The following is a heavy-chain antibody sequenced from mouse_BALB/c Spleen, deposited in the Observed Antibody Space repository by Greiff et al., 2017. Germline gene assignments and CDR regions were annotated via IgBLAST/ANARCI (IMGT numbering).Heavy chain of an antibody. CDR3: ARGELLSYSMDY. CDR2: IDPANGNT. V-gene: IGHV14-3*02. J-gene: IGHJ4*01. CDR1: GFNIKDTY. Sequence: VQLQQSGAELVKPGASVKLSCTASGFNIKDTYMHWVKQRPEQGLEWIGRIDPANGNTKYDPKFQGKATITADTSSNTAYLQLSSLTSEDTAVYYCARGELLSYSMDYWGQGTSVTVSS. D-gene: IGHD2-12*01.